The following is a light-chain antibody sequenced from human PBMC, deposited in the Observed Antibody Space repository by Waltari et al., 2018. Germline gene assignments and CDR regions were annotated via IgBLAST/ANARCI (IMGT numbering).Light chain of an antibody. V-gene: IGKV3-15*01. CDR3: QQYHESPPIT. J-gene: IGKJ3*01. CDR1: QSISSQ. CDR2: GAF. Sequence: EIVMTQSPATLSVSPGERATLSCRDSQSISSQLAWYQQKPGQAPRILIYGAFTRATVIPARFSGSVSGTEFTLTISSLQSEDFAVYFCQQYHESPPITFGPGTKVDIK.